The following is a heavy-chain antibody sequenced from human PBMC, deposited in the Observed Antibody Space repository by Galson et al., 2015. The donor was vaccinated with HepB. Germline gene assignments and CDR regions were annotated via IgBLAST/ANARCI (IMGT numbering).Heavy chain of an antibody. Sequence: SVKVSCKASGGTFSSYAISWVRQAPGQGLEWMGRIIPILGIANYAQKFQGRVTITADKSTSTAYMELSSLRSEDTAVYYCATYGSGSYSDAFDIWGQGTMVTVSS. CDR2: IIPILGIA. V-gene: IGHV1-69*04. J-gene: IGHJ3*02. D-gene: IGHD3-10*01. CDR1: GGTFSSYA. CDR3: ATYGSGSYSDAFDI.